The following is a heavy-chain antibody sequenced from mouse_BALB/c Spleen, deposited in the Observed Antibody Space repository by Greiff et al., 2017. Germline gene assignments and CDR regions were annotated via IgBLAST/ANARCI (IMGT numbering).Heavy chain of an antibody. D-gene: IGHD2-3*01. CDR2: ISSGGST. CDR3: ATYDGYPAWFAY. CDR1: GFTFSSYA. V-gene: IGHV5-6-5*01. J-gene: IGHJ3*01. Sequence: EVMLVESGGGLVKPGGSLKLSCAASGFTFSSYAMSWVRQTPEKRLEWVASISSGGSTYYPDSVKGRFTISRDNARNILYLQMSSLRSEDTAMYYCATYDGYPAWFAYWGQGTLVTVSA.